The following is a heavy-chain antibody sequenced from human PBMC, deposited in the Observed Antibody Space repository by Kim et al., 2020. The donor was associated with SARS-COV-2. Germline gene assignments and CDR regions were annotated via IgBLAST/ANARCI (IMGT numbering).Heavy chain of an antibody. CDR3: VKDMWADHYYDSSGAVFDY. D-gene: IGHD3-22*01. CDR2: ISSNGGST. CDR1: GFTFSSYA. V-gene: IGHV3-64D*06. J-gene: IGHJ4*02. Sequence: GGSLRLSCSASGFTFSSYAMHWVRQAPGKGLEYVSAISSNGGSTYYADSVKGRFTISRDNSKNTLYLQMSSLRAEDTAVYYCVKDMWADHYYDSSGAVFDYWGQGTLVTVSS.